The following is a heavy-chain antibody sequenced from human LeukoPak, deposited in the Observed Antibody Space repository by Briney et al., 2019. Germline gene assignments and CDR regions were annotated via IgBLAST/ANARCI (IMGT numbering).Heavy chain of an antibody. CDR3: ARDRAYSGNDATYFDC. D-gene: IGHD5-12*01. V-gene: IGHV3-30-3*01. CDR1: GFIFSSYS. J-gene: IGHJ4*02. Sequence: PGGSLRLSCAASGFIFSSYSVHWVRQAPGKGLEWVAVVSSDGSKKFYADSVKGRFSISRDNSKNTLYLQMNSLRTEDTAVYYCARDRAYSGNDATYFDCWGQGTLVTVSS. CDR2: VSSDGSKK.